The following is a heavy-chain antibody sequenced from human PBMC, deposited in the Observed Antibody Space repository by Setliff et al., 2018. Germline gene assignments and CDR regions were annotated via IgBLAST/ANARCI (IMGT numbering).Heavy chain of an antibody. CDR1: GFNFRSYA. CDR2: ISYDESTK. CDR3: VSPDY. V-gene: IGHV3-30*04. Sequence: PGGSLRLSCVASGFNFRSYAMHWVRQAPGKGLEWVAVISYDESTKYYGDSVKGRFTISRDNSKNTLYLEMNIVRAEDTATYYCVSPDYWGQGTPVTVSS. J-gene: IGHJ4*02.